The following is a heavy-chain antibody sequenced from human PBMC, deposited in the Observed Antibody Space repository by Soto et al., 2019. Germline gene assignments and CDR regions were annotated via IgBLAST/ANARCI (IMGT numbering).Heavy chain of an antibody. Sequence: PSETLSLTCAVYGGSFSGYYWSWIRQPPGKGLEWIGEINHSGSTHYNPSLQSRVTISGDASKKQFSLKLRSVTAADTAVYYCASTKDETLYFDYWGQGTLVTVSS. D-gene: IGHD2-15*01. V-gene: IGHV4-34*01. CDR1: GGSFSGYY. CDR3: ASTKDETLYFDY. J-gene: IGHJ4*02. CDR2: INHSGST.